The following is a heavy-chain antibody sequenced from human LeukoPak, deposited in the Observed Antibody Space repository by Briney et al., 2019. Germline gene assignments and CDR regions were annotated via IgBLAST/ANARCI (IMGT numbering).Heavy chain of an antibody. V-gene: IGHV3-23*01. J-gene: IGHJ1*01. CDR1: GFTFENYA. CDR3: ARAKH. Sequence: PGGSLRLSCAASGFTFENYAMSWVRQAPGKGLEWVSTISGRGAETYYADSVKGRFTISIDNSKNTLYLQMNSLRAEDTAVYYCARAKHWGQGTLVTVSS. CDR2: ISGRGAET.